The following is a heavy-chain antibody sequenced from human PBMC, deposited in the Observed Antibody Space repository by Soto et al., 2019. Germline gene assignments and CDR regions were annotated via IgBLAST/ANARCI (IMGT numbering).Heavy chain of an antibody. CDR1: GYTFTSYY. V-gene: IGHV1-46*01. CDR3: ARIGPLGKGTNGVLPDAYYYYGMDV. J-gene: IGHJ6*02. D-gene: IGHD2-8*01. CDR2: INPSGGST. Sequence: ALVKVSCKASGYTFTSYYMHWVRQAPGQGLEWMGIINPSGGSTSYAQKFQGRVTMTRDTSTSTVYMELSSLRSEDTAVYYCARIGPLGKGTNGVLPDAYYYYGMDVWGQGTTVTVSS.